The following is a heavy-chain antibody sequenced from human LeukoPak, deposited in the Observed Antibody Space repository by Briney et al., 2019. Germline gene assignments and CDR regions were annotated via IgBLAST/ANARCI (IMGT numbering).Heavy chain of an antibody. V-gene: IGHV3-74*01. CDR3: ARERVMYYYGAGSPDY. D-gene: IGHD3-10*01. CDR1: GFTFSRYW. J-gene: IGHJ4*02. Sequence: GGSLRLSCAASGFTFSRYWMHWVRHGPGKGLVWVSRINSDGSSTSYADSVKGRFTISRDNAKNTLYLQMNSLRAEDTAVYYCARERVMYYYGAGSPDYWRQGTLVTVSS. CDR2: INSDGSST.